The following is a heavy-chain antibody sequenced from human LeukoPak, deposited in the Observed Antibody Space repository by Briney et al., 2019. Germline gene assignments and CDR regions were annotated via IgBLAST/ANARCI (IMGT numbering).Heavy chain of an antibody. CDR1: GGSISSHY. CDR2: IYYSGST. V-gene: IGHV4-59*11. D-gene: IGHD6-13*01. CDR3: VRAKISAAGVWLFDP. Sequence: SETLSLTCTVSGGSISSHYWSWIRQPPGKGLEWIGYIYYSGSTNYNPSLESRVTMSVGTSKNQFSLKLSSVTAADTAVYYCVRAKISAAGVWLFDPWGQGTLITVSS. J-gene: IGHJ5*02.